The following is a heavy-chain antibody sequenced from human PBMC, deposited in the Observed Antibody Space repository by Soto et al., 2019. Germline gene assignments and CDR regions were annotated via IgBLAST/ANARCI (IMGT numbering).Heavy chain of an antibody. CDR3: ARERGITTFGVVMRYGMDV. V-gene: IGHV1-18*01. D-gene: IGHD3-3*01. CDR1: GYTFTRYG. J-gene: IGHJ6*02. CDR2: ISAYNGNT. Sequence: ASVKVSCKASGYTFTRYGISWLRQAPGQGLEWMGWISAYNGNTNYAQKLQGRVTMTTDTSTSTAYMELRSLRSDDTAVYYCARERGITTFGVVMRYGMDVWGQGTTVTVSS.